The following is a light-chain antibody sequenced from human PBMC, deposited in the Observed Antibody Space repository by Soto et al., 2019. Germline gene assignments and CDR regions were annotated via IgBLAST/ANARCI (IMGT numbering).Light chain of an antibody. V-gene: IGKV3-15*01. CDR1: QSVSST. CDR3: QQYNSWYT. CDR2: GAS. J-gene: IGKJ2*01. Sequence: EIAMTQSPATLSVSPGERATLSCRASQSVSSTLAWYQQKPGQAPRLLIYGASTRATGIPARFSGSGSGTEFTLTISSLQSEDFAVYYCQQYNSWYTFGQGTKLEIK.